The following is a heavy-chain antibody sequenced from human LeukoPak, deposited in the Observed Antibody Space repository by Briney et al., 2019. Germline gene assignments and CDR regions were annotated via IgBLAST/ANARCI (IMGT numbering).Heavy chain of an antibody. J-gene: IGHJ4*02. CDR2: MNPNSGNT. CDR1: GYTFTSYD. V-gene: IGHV1-8*01. CDR3: ARGKNDVWSGYEPYDY. D-gene: IGHD3-3*01. Sequence: ASVKVSCKASGYTFTSYDINWVRQAPGQGLEWMGWMNPNSGNTGYAQKFQGRVTMTRNTSISTAYMELSSLRSEDTAVYYCARGKNDVWSGYEPYDYWGQGTLVTVSS.